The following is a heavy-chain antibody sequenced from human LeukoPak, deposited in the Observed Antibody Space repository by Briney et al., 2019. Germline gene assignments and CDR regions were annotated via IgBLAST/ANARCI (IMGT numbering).Heavy chain of an antibody. CDR3: ASSGSYRFDY. V-gene: IGHV3-48*02. Sequence: GGSLRLSCAASGFTFSSYWMNWARQAPGKGLEWVSAISNTGGSTYYADSVKGRFTISRDNAKNSLYLQMNSLRDEDTAVYYCASSGSYRFDYWGQGTLVTVSS. CDR2: ISNTGGST. D-gene: IGHD1-26*01. CDR1: GFTFSSYW. J-gene: IGHJ4*02.